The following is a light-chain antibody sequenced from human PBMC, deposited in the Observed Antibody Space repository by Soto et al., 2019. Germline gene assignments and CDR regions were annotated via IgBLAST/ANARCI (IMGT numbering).Light chain of an antibody. CDR3: QQRAGSST. CDR2: DAS. V-gene: IGKV3-11*01. CDR1: QSVSHQ. J-gene: IGKJ5*01. Sequence: EIVLTQSPVTLSLSPGERATLSCRASQSVSHQLAWYQQKPGQAPRLLIYDASRRVTGIPARFSGSGSGTDFTLTLSSLEPEDFAVYYCQQRAGSSTFGQGTRLAIK.